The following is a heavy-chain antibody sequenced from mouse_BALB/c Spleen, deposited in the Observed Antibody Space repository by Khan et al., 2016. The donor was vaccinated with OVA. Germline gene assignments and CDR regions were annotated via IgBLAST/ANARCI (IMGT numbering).Heavy chain of an antibody. D-gene: IGHD2-14*01. J-gene: IGHJ4*01. CDR2: INTYTGEP. V-gene: IGHV9-3-1*01. CDR1: GYTFTNYG. CDR3: ARVGYNGTVDF. Sequence: QIQLVQSGPELKKPGETVQISCKASGYTFTNYGMNWVRQAPGKGLKWMGWINTYTGEPTFTDDFKGRFAFSSDTSASTAYLQINSLKDEDTATYFCARVGYNGTVDFWGQGTSVTVSS.